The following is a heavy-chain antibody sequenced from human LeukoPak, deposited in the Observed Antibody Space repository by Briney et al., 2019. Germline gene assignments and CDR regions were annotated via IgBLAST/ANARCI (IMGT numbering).Heavy chain of an antibody. CDR2: ISSSSYI. CDR3: ASHQYYDFWSGYYAPTPFDY. Sequence: GGSLRLSCAASGFTFSSYSMNWVRQAPGKGLEWVSSISSSSYIYYADSVKGRFTISRDNAKNSLYLQMNSLRAEDTAVYYCASHQYYDFWSGYYAPTPFDYWGQGTLVTVSS. J-gene: IGHJ4*02. D-gene: IGHD3-3*01. V-gene: IGHV3-21*01. CDR1: GFTFSSYS.